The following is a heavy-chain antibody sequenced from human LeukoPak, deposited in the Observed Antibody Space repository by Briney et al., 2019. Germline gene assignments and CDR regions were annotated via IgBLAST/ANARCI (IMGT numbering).Heavy chain of an antibody. D-gene: IGHD5-18*01. V-gene: IGHV3-23*01. CDR3: ARYKSLGF. J-gene: IGHJ4*02. Sequence: GGSLRLSCAASGFTFSSYAMSWVRQAPGKGLEWVSGISGSGGSTYYADSVKGRFTISRDNAKNSLYLQMNSLRAEDTAVYYCARYKSLGFWGQGTLVTVSS. CDR2: ISGSGGST. CDR1: GFTFSSYA.